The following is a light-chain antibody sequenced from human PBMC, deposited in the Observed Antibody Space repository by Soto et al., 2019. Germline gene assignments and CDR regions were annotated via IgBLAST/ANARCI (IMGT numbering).Light chain of an antibody. CDR3: QQRHMWPIT. CDR2: DAY. Sequence: PVTLSLSPGERATLSCRASQSFRGLLAWYQQKPGQAPRLLVYDAYNRATGIPPRFSGSGSGTDFTLTISSLEPEDSAVYYCQQRHMWPITFGQGTRLEIK. CDR1: QSFRGL. J-gene: IGKJ5*01. V-gene: IGKV3-11*01.